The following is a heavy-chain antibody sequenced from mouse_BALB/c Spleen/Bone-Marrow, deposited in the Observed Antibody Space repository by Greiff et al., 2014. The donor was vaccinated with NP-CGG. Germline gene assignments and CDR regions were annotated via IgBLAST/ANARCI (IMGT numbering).Heavy chain of an antibody. V-gene: IGHV1-82*01. J-gene: IGHJ1*01. CDR2: IYPGDGDT. CDR3: ARHAYGNSYWYFGV. Sequence: VQLQQSGPELVKPGASVKISCKASGYAFSSSWMNWVKQRPGQGLEWIGRIYPGDGDTNYNGKFKGKATLTADKSSSTAYMQLSSLTSVDSAVYFCARHAYGNSYWYFGVWGAGTTVTVSS. D-gene: IGHD2-1*01. CDR1: GYAFSSSW.